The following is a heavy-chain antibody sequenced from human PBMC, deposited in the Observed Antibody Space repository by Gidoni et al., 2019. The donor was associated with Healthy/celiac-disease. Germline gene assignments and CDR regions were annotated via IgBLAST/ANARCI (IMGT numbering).Heavy chain of an antibody. Sequence: EVQLLESGGGLVQPGGSLRLSCAASGFTFSSYARSWVRQAPGKGLEWVSAISGSGGSTYYADSVKGRFTIPRDNSKNTLYLQMNSLRAEDTAVYYCAKDGPFRRDGYNYGDMDYWGQGTLVTVSS. CDR2: ISGSGGST. J-gene: IGHJ4*02. V-gene: IGHV3-23*01. CDR3: AKDGPFRRDGYNYGDMDY. CDR1: GFTFSSYA. D-gene: IGHD5-12*01.